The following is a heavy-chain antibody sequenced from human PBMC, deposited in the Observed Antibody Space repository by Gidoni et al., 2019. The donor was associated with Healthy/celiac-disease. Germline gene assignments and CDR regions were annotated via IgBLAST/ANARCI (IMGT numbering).Heavy chain of an antibody. CDR1: GGSFSGYY. J-gene: IGHJ6*02. V-gene: IGHV4-34*01. D-gene: IGHD5-12*01. Sequence: QVQLQQWGAGLLKPSETLSLTCAVYGGSFSGYYWSWIRQPPGKGLEWIGEINHSGSTNYNPSLKSRVTISVDTSKNQFSLKLSSVTAADTAVYYCARGGDGYNYYYYYGMDVWGQGTTVTVSS. CDR2: INHSGST. CDR3: ARGGDGYNYYYYYGMDV.